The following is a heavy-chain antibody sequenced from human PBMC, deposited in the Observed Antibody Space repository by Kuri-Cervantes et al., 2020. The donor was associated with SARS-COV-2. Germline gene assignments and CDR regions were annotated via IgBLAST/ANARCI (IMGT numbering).Heavy chain of an antibody. CDR2: LDHSGRA. D-gene: IGHD2-21*01. CDR3: ARAPTSIYVVLIALFSSNAFDV. Sequence: EALKISCTVPGGSLSSYYWSWTRQPPGKGLEWIGELDHSGRANYHPSLKSRVTISVDKSKNQFSLTLASVTAADTAVYYCARAPTSIYVVLIALFSSNAFDVWGQGTKVTVSS. CDR1: GGSLSSYY. V-gene: IGHV4-59*12. J-gene: IGHJ3*01.